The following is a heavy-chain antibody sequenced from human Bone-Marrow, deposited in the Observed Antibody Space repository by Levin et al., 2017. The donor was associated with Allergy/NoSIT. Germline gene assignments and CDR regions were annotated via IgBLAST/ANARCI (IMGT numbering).Heavy chain of an antibody. Sequence: SETLSLTCTVSGASLTTRHYYWGWVRQPPGKGLEWIGSIYETGNTHYNPSLKSRVTISVDTSENHFSLSLASVTATDTAVYFCASHTHIYSPDHYHFFDFWGRGTLVTVSA. CDR2: IYETGNT. J-gene: IGHJ4*02. CDR3: ASHTHIYSPDHYHFFDF. CDR1: GASLTTRHYY. D-gene: IGHD4-11*01. V-gene: IGHV4-39*02.